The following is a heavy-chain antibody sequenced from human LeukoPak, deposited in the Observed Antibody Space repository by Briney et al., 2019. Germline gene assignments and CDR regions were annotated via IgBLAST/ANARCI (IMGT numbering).Heavy chain of an antibody. Sequence: RSGGSLRLFCAASGFTFSSYSMNWVRQAPGKGLEWVSSISSSSSYIYYADSVKGRFTISRDNAKNSLYLQMNSLRAEDTAVYYCAREDERGQCLVPYDYWGQGTLVTVSS. J-gene: IGHJ4*02. CDR3: AREDERGQCLVPYDY. CDR1: GFTFSSYS. D-gene: IGHD6-19*01. CDR2: ISSSSSYI. V-gene: IGHV3-21*01.